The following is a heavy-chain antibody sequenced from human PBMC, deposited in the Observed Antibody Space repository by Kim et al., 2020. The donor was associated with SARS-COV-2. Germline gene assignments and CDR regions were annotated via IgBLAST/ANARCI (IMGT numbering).Heavy chain of an antibody. V-gene: IGHV3-23*01. CDR1: GFTFDTYA. CDR3: AKMAGMDGYNYFYYYAMDV. Sequence: GGSLRLSCVGSGFTFDTYAMSWVRQAPGKGLEWVSVISGIGINKFYADSVRGRFTISRDNSKNILYLQMNSLTDEDTALYYCAKMAGMDGYNYFYYYAMDVWGQGTTVTVSS. CDR2: ISGIGINK. D-gene: IGHD5-12*01. J-gene: IGHJ6*02.